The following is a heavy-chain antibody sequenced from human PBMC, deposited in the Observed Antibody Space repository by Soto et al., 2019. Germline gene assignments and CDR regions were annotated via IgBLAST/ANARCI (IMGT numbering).Heavy chain of an antibody. CDR1: GFTFSSPW. J-gene: IGHJ5*02. CDR2: IKPDGSEK. Sequence: EVQLVESGGDLVQPGGSLRLSCAASGFTFSSPWMSWVRQAPGKGLEWVATIKPDGSEKYYVDSVKGRFTISRDNAKNSLYLQMNSLRGDDTAVYYCARKDYYYDSSNAGWFDPWGQGTLVTVSS. CDR3: ARKDYYYDSSNAGWFDP. V-gene: IGHV3-7*05. D-gene: IGHD3-22*01.